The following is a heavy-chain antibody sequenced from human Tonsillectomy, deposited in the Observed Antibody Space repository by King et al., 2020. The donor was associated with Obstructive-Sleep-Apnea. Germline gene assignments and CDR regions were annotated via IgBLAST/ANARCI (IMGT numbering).Heavy chain of an antibody. V-gene: IGHV3-23*04. D-gene: IGHD2-15*01. CDR2: IGGSDGDT. CDR1: GFTFSNYA. CDR3: AKDRYCSGGGCYTDAFDV. J-gene: IGHJ3*01. Sequence: QLVESGGGLVQPGGSLRLSCAASGFTFSNYALSWVRQAPGKGLEWVSVIGGSDGDTRYADSVRGRFTISRDNSKNTLYLEMNSLRAEDTAVYYCAKDRYCSGGGCYTDAFDVWGQGTMVTVSS.